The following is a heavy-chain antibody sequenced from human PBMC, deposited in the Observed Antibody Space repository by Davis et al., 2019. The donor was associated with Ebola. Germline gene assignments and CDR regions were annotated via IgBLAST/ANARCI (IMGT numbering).Heavy chain of an antibody. Sequence: PGGSLRLSCAASGFTFSSYGMHWVRQAPGKGLEWVSVIYSGGSTYYADSVKGRFTISRDNSKNTLYLQMNSLRAEYTAVYYCAKARRGEIDYWGQGTLVTVSS. CDR2: IYSGGST. CDR3: AKARRGEIDY. CDR1: GFTFSSYG. D-gene: IGHD3-16*01. V-gene: IGHV3-NL1*01. J-gene: IGHJ4*02.